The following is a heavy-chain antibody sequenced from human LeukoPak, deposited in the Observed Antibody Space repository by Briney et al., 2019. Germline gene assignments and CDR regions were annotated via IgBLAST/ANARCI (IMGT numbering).Heavy chain of an antibody. V-gene: IGHV1-2*02. CDR3: ARDGTRYSSSWSKAPNWFDP. CDR2: INPNSGDT. Sequence: ASVKVSCKASEYXFSVYHIHWVRLAPGQGLEWMAWINPNSGDTNYAQKFQGRVTMTRDTSISTVYMEVSSLRSDDTAVYYCARDGTRYSSSWSKAPNWFDPWGQGTLVTVSS. J-gene: IGHJ5*02. D-gene: IGHD6-13*01. CDR1: EYXFSVYH.